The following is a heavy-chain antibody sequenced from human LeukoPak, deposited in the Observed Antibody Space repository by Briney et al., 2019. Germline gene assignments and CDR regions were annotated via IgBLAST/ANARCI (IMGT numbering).Heavy chain of an antibody. D-gene: IGHD3-16*02. V-gene: IGHV1-8*01. Sequence: ASVKVSCKASGYTFTSYDINWVRQATGQGLEWMGWMNPNSGNTGYAQKFQGRVTMTRNTSISTAYMELSSLRSEDTAVYYCARGQGDYVWGSYLGYYYGMDVWGQGTTVTVSS. CDR1: GYTFTSYD. J-gene: IGHJ6*02. CDR3: ARGQGDYVWGSYLGYYYGMDV. CDR2: MNPNSGNT.